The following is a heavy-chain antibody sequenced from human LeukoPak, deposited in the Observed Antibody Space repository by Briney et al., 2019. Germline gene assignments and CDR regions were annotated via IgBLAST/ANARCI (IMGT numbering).Heavy chain of an antibody. CDR1: GFTFGDYA. CDR3: VWGGSGWEDYWFFDL. Sequence: GGSLRLSCTASGFTFGDYAMSWFRQAPGKGLEWVGFTRSKDYGGTTEYAASVKGRFTILRDDSKSIGYLQMNNLETEDTAVYYCVWGGSGWEDYWFFDLWGRGTVVTVSS. J-gene: IGHJ2*01. CDR2: TRSKDYGGTT. D-gene: IGHD6-19*01. V-gene: IGHV3-49*03.